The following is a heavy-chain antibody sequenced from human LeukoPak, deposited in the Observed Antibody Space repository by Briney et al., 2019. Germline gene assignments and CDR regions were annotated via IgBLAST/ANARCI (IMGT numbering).Heavy chain of an antibody. CDR3: AGAGRPIDSISWYRYFDF. D-gene: IGHD6-13*01. Sequence: GGFLRLSCAASGFTFSSYAMSWVRQAPGKGLEWVSTISGDGSPTYYADSVTGRFTISRDNSKNTLFLQMNSLRAEDTAIYYCAGAGRPIDSISWYRYFDFWGQGTLVSVSS. J-gene: IGHJ4*02. CDR1: GFTFSSYA. CDR2: ISGDGSPT. V-gene: IGHV3-23*01.